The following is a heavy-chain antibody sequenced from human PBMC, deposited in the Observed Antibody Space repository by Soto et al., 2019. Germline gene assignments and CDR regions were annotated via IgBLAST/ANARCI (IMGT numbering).Heavy chain of an antibody. CDR1: GFTFSSYA. CDR2: ISGSGGST. V-gene: IGHV3-23*01. CDR3: AKGAANAVPYYYYGMDV. J-gene: IGHJ6*02. D-gene: IGHD3-10*02. Sequence: PGGSLRLSCAASGFTFSSYAMSWVRQAPGKGLEWVSAISGSGGSTYYADSVKGRFTISRDNSKNTLYLQMSSLRAEDTAVYYCAKGAANAVPYYYYGMDVWGQGTTVTVSS.